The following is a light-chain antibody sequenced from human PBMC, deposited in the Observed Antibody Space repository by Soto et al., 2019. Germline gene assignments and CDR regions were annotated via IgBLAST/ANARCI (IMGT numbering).Light chain of an antibody. CDR2: GTS. CDR3: QQFGSSWLT. CDR1: QRIGSSY. Sequence: ESVLTQSPGTLSLSPGERATLSCRASQRIGSSYLAWYQQKPGHAPRLIIYGTSNRATGIPDRFSGSGSGTDFTLTIRRLEPEDFAVYYCQQFGSSWLTFGQGTKVEIK. V-gene: IGKV3-20*01. J-gene: IGKJ1*01.